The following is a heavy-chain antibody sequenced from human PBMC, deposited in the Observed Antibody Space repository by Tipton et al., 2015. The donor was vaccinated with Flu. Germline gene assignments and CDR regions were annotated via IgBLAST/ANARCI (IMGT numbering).Heavy chain of an antibody. D-gene: IGHD4-11*01. Sequence: TLSLTCSVSGESMGINYYWGWIRQPPGEGLEWIGNIHRSGNTYHNPSLRSRVTMSVDSSRNQFSLRLSSVTAADTAVYYCARREYSNYVSDPKSWFDSWGQGIVVTVSS. CDR3: ARREYSNYVSDPKSWFDS. J-gene: IGHJ5*01. V-gene: IGHV4-38-2*01. CDR1: GESMGINYY. CDR2: IHRSGNT.